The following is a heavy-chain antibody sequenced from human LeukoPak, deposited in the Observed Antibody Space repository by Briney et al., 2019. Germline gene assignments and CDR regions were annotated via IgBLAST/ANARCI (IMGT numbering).Heavy chain of an antibody. V-gene: IGHV3-15*07. D-gene: IGHD6-19*01. CDR3: TTDGRIAVAGTDYYYYYGMDV. CDR1: GFTFSNAW. CDR2: IRSKTDAGTT. J-gene: IGHJ6*02. Sequence: PGGSLRLSCAASGFTFSNAWMNWVRQAPGKGLEWVGRIRSKTDAGTTDYAAPVKGRFTISRDDSKNTLYLQMNSLKTEDTAVYYCTTDGRIAVAGTDYYYYYGMDVWGQGTTVTVSS.